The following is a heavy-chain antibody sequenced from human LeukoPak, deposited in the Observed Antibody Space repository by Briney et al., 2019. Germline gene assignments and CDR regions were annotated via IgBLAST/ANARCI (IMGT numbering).Heavy chain of an antibody. J-gene: IGHJ2*01. CDR3: AKVRIRISLIVVVFTTAADWYFDL. Sequence: RGGSLTLSCAASGFTFSNYAMSWVRQAPGKGREWVSGMRGSGGSTYYAVSVKGRLTISRENSKNTLYLQMDSLRAEDTAVYYCAKVRIRISLIVVVFTTAADWYFDLWGRGPLVTVSS. D-gene: IGHD3-22*01. CDR1: GFTFSNYA. CDR2: MRGSGGST. V-gene: IGHV3-23*01.